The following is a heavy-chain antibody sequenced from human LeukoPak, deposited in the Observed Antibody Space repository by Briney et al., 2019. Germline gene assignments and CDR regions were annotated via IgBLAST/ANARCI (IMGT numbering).Heavy chain of an antibody. CDR2: ISSSGSTI. D-gene: IGHD5-12*01. CDR1: GFTFSDYY. V-gene: IGHV3-11*04. Sequence: GGSLRLSCAASGFTFSDYYMSWIRQAPGKGLEWVSYISSSGSTIYYADAVKGRFTTSRDNAKNSLYLQINSLRAEGTAVYYCARVGLDRRGYSGYEAFDYWGQGTLVTVSS. J-gene: IGHJ4*02. CDR3: ARVGLDRRGYSGYEAFDY.